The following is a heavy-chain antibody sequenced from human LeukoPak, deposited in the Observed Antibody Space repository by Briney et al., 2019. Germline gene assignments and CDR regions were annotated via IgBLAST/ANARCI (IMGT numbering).Heavy chain of an antibody. Sequence: GGSLRLSCAASGFTFSSYAMHWVRQAPGKGLEWVAVISYDGSNKYYADSVKGRFTISRDNSKNTLYLQMNSLKTKDTAVYYCTTESPIDYWGQGTLVTVSS. CDR3: TTESPIDY. V-gene: IGHV3-30-3*01. J-gene: IGHJ4*02. CDR2: ISYDGSNK. CDR1: GFTFSSYA.